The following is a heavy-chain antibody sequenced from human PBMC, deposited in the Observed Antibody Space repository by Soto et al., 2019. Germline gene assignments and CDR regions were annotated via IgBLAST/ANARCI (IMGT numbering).Heavy chain of an antibody. CDR1: GFTFSIYA. V-gene: IGHV3-23*01. D-gene: IGHD2-2*01. J-gene: IGHJ3*02. CDR3: AKDSVPAAMLRMCDAFDI. Sequence: GGSLRLSCAASGFTFSIYAMSWVRQAPGKGLEWVSAISGSGGSTYYADSVKGRFTISRDNSKNTLYLQMNSLRAEDTAVYYCAKDSVPAAMLRMCDAFDIWGQGTMVTVSS. CDR2: ISGSGGST.